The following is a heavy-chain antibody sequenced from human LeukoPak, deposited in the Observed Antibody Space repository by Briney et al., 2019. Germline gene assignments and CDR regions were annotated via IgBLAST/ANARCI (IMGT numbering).Heavy chain of an antibody. CDR3: ARGVRNYYGSGEGELDY. D-gene: IGHD3-10*01. V-gene: IGHV7-4-1*02. CDR2: INTNTGNP. J-gene: IGHJ4*02. CDR1: GYTFTSYA. Sequence: ASVKVSCKASGYTFTSYAMNWVRQAPGQGLEWMGWINTNTGNPTYAQGFTGRFVFSLDTSVSTAYLQISSLKAEDTAVYYCARGVRNYYGSGEGELDYWGQGTLVAVSS.